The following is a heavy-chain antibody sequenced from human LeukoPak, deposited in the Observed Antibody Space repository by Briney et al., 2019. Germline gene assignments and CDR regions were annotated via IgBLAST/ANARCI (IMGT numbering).Heavy chain of an antibody. CDR1: GYTFTNYV. D-gene: IGHD5-18*01. Sequence: ASVKVSCKASGYTFTNYVMSWVRQAPGHSFEWMGWINADNGNTKYSEKFQGRVTITIDTSATTAYMELRSLKFEDTAVCYCARERDYYDTNGYPNNWFDPWGQGTLVTVSS. J-gene: IGHJ5*02. V-gene: IGHV1-3*01. CDR3: ARERDYYDTNGYPNNWFDP. CDR2: INADNGNT.